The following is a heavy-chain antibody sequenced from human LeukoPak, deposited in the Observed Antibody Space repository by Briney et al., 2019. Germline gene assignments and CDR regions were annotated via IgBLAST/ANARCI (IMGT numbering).Heavy chain of an antibody. J-gene: IGHJ4*02. CDR3: ARDMEFRGHTYGSYDF. D-gene: IGHD1-26*01. CDR2: INPNGGVT. V-gene: IGHV1-2*02. Sequence: APVKVSCKTSGYTFIAHYIHWLRQAPGQGLEWMGWINPNGGVTGYAQKLQGRVTMTGDTSISTVYMELSWLRSDDTAVYYCARDMEFRGHTYGSYDFWGQGTLVSVSS. CDR1: GYTFIAHY.